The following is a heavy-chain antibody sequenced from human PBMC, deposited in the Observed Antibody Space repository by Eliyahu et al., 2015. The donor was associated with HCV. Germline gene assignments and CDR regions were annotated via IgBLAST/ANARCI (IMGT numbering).Heavy chain of an antibody. V-gene: IGHV1-2*02. D-gene: IGHD6-19*01. CDR3: ASTSIALAESLYLL. CDR2: INPNSGGT. J-gene: IGHJ4*02. Sequence: QVQMVQSGAEXKKPGASVKVSCKASGYTFTDYYLHWVRQAPGQGLEWMGWINPNSGGTXFAQKFQGRVTMTTDTSISTAYMELSRLRSDDTAVYFCASTSIALAESLYLLWGQGTLVTVSS. CDR1: GYTFTDYY.